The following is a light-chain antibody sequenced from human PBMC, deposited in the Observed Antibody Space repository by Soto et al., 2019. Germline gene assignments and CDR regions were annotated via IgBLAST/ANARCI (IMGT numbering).Light chain of an antibody. CDR3: QSYHSGNVV. Sequence: NFMLTQPHSVSESPGKTVTISCTRSSGSIASNYVQWYQQRPGSAPTPVIYEDNERPSGVPERFSGSIDSSSNSASLTISGLKTDDEADYYCQSYHSGNVVFGGGTQLTVL. J-gene: IGLJ2*01. CDR1: SGSIASNY. V-gene: IGLV6-57*04. CDR2: EDN.